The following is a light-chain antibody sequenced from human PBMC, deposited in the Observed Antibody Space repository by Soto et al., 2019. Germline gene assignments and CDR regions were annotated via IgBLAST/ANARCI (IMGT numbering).Light chain of an antibody. Sequence: DIQMTQSPSTLSASVGDRVTITCRPSQSVTNWLAWYQQKPGKAPNLLIYDASRLQSGIPSRFSGSGSGTEFTLTISSLQPDDFATYYCQQYTTYPYTFGQGTKLEIK. CDR1: QSVTNW. J-gene: IGKJ2*01. CDR2: DAS. V-gene: IGKV1-5*01. CDR3: QQYTTYPYT.